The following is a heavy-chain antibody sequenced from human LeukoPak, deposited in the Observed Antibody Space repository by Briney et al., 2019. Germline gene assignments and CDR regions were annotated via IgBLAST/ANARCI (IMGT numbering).Heavy chain of an antibody. J-gene: IGHJ6*02. CDR1: GGSISSGDYY. CDR3: AREATYSGYANYGMDV. D-gene: IGHD5-12*01. CDR2: IYYSGST. Sequence: SETLSLTCTVSGGSISSGDYYWSWFRQPPGKGLQWIGYIYYSGSTYYNPSLKSRVTISVDTSKNQFSLKLSSVTAADTAVYYCAREATYSGYANYGMDVWGQGTTVTVSS. V-gene: IGHV4-30-4*01.